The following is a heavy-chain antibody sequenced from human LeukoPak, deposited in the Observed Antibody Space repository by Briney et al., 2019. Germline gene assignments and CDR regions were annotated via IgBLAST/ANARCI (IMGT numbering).Heavy chain of an antibody. D-gene: IGHD3-10*01. CDR2: INHSGST. J-gene: IGHJ5*02. Sequence: SETLSLTCTVSGGSISSSSYQWGWIRQPPGKGLEWIGEINHSGSTNYNPSLKSRVTISVDTSKNQFSLKLSSVTAADTAVYYCARRVRGVITYNWFDPWGQGTLVTVSS. CDR3: ARRVRGVITYNWFDP. CDR1: GGSISSSSYQ. V-gene: IGHV4-39*07.